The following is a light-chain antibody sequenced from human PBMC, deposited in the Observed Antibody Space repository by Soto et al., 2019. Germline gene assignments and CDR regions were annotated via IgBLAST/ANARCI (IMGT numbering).Light chain of an antibody. Sequence: DIQMTQSPSSLSASVGDRVTMTCRASQSISTYLNWYQQKQRKAPKLLIFAASSLKSEVPSRFSGSGSGTDFTLTISSLQVEDFATYYCQQTDTIPHTFGPGTKADI. V-gene: IGKV1-39*01. CDR1: QSISTY. CDR2: AAS. J-gene: IGKJ3*01. CDR3: QQTDTIPHT.